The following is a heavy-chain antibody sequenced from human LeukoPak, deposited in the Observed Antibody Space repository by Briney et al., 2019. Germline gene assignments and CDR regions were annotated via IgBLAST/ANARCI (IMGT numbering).Heavy chain of an antibody. CDR1: GGSFSDYY. D-gene: IGHD6-13*01. CDR2: INHSGST. V-gene: IGHV4-34*01. Sequence: PSETLSLTCAVYGGSFSDYYWRWIRQPPGKGLEWIGEINHSGSTNYNPSPKSRVTISVDTSKNQFSLKLSSVTAADTAGYYCARAWGAAAGTGYYYMDVWGKGTTVTVSS. CDR3: ARAWGAAAGTGYYYMDV. J-gene: IGHJ6*03.